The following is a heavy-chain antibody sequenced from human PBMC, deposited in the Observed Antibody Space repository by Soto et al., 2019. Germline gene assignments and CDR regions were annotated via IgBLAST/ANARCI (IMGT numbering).Heavy chain of an antibody. Sequence: QVQLQESGPGLVKPSETLSLTCTVSGGSISNYYWSWIRQPPGKGLEWIGYIYYTGSTNYNPSLKSRVTISVDTSKNQFSLKLRSVTAADTAVYYCARDSYPYGSSPFGYWGQGTLVTVSS. J-gene: IGHJ4*02. CDR2: IYYTGST. CDR1: GGSISNYY. CDR3: ARDSYPYGSSPFGY. D-gene: IGHD6-6*01. V-gene: IGHV4-59*01.